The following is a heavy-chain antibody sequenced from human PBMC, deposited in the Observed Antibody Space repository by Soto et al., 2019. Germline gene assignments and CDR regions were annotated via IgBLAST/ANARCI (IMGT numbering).Heavy chain of an antibody. V-gene: IGHV4-59*01. D-gene: IGHD6-13*01. CDR3: ARFPIAAAGEDYYYYYYMDV. CDR2: IYYSGST. CDR1: GGSISSYY. Sequence: TAETLSLTCTVSGGSISSYYWSWIRQPPGKGLEWIGYIYYSGSTNYNPSLKSRVTISVDTSKNQFSLKLSSVTAADTAVYYCARFPIAAAGEDYYYYYYMDVWGKGTTVTVSS. J-gene: IGHJ6*03.